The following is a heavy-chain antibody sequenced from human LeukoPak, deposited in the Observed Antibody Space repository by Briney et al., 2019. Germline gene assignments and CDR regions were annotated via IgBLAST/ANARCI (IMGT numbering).Heavy chain of an antibody. CDR2: IYHRGST. V-gene: IGHV4-38-2*02. D-gene: IGHD3-3*01. CDR3: AREKVGEYYDFWSGYYTSGISLYYFDY. J-gene: IGHJ4*02. Sequence: PSETLSLTCTVSGYSISSGYYWGWIGQPPGKGLEWMGSIYHRGSTYYNPSLKSRVTISVDTSKNQFPLKLSSVTAADTAVYYCAREKVGEYYDFWSGYYTSGISLYYFDYWGQGNLVPVSS. CDR1: GYSISSGYY.